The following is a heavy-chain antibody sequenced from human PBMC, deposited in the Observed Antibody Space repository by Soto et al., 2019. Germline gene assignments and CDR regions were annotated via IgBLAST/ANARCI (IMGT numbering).Heavy chain of an antibody. Sequence: QITLKESGPTLVKPTQTLTLTCTFSGFSLSTSGVGVGWIRQPPGKALEWLALIYWDDDKRYSPSLKSRLTNPKDTSKNQVVLTMTNMDPVDTATYYCAHRRGSSVAGTGGAFDIWGQGTMVTVSS. CDR3: AHRRGSSVAGTGGAFDI. J-gene: IGHJ3*02. CDR2: IYWDDDK. D-gene: IGHD6-19*01. CDR1: GFSLSTSGVG. V-gene: IGHV2-5*02.